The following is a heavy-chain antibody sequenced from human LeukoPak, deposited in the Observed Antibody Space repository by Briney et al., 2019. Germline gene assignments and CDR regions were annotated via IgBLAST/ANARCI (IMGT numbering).Heavy chain of an antibody. CDR1: GFTFSSYA. CDR2: ISYDGSNK. J-gene: IGHJ3*02. CDR3: ARELAAAGTHAFDI. D-gene: IGHD6-13*01. Sequence: PGRSLRLSCAASGFTFSSYAMHWVRQAPGKGLEWVAVISYDGSNKYYADSVKGRFTISRDNSKNTLYLQMNSLRAEDTAVYYCARELAAAGTHAFDIWGQGTMVTVSS. V-gene: IGHV3-30-3*01.